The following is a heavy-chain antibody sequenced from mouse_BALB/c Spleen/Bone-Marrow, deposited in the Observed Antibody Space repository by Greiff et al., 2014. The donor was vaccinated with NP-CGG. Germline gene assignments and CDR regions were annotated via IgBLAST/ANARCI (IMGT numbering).Heavy chain of an antibody. V-gene: IGHV3-1*02. D-gene: IGHD1-2*01. Sequence: DVQLQESGPDLVKPSQSLSLTCTVTGYSITSGYGWHWIRQFPGNKLEWMGYIHYSGSTNYNPSLKSRISITRDTSKNQSFLQLNSVTTGDTATYYCAREARTTARFAYWGQGTLVTVSA. J-gene: IGHJ3*01. CDR3: AREARTTARFAY. CDR2: IHYSGST. CDR1: GYSITSGYG.